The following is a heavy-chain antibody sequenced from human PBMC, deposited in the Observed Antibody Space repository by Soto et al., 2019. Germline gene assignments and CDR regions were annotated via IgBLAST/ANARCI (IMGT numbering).Heavy chain of an antibody. J-gene: IGHJ3*02. D-gene: IGHD4-17*01. CDR2: IRSSSSYI. CDR3: ARGSYCDAHSDI. V-gene: IGHV3-21*01. CDR1: GFTFSSFS. Sequence: EVQLVESGGGLVKPGGSLRLSCAASGFTFSSFSMNWVRQAPGKGLEWVACIRSSSSYIYYADSVKGRFTISRDNAKNSVYLQMHSLRAEDTAVYYCARGSYCDAHSDIWAQGTMVTVSS.